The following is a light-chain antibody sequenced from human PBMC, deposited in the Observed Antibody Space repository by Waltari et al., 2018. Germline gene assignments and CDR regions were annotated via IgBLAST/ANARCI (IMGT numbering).Light chain of an antibody. Sequence: QSALTQPPSASGSPGQSVTISCTGTGRDVGDFILVSWYQQRPGKAPKLLMFELNKRPSGVSSRFSGSKSANAASLTISGLQAEDEGDYYCGSYTVTNNLYVFGTGTKVTVL. V-gene: IGLV2-8*01. CDR3: GSYTVTNNLYV. CDR1: GRDVGDFIL. CDR2: ELN. J-gene: IGLJ1*01.